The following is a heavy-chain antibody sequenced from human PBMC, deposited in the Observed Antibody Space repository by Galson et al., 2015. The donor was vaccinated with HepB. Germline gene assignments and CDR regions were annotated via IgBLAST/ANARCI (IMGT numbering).Heavy chain of an antibody. Sequence: SLRLSCAASGFTFSTYAMHWVRQAPGKGLEWVAVISFDGSYKYYADSVRGRFTISRDNSKNTLYLQMNSLRSEDTAVYYCATDFWSGYLRLYYYYGMGVWGQGTTVTVSS. CDR2: ISFDGSYK. J-gene: IGHJ6*02. V-gene: IGHV3-30*04. CDR1: GFTFSTYA. CDR3: ATDFWSGYLRLYYYYGMGV. D-gene: IGHD3-3*01.